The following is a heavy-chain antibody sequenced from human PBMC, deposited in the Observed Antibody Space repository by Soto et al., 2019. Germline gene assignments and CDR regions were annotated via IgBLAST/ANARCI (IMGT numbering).Heavy chain of an antibody. CDR2: TNWNSDTI. CDR3: ARDSFDGSGSFDY. Sequence: PGGSLRLSCAASGFTFDDYAMHWVRQPPGKGLEWVSGTNWNSDTIGYADSVKGRFTISRDNAKKSLYLQMNSLRAEDTALYYCARDSFDGSGSFDYWGQGTLVTVSS. CDR1: GFTFDDYA. D-gene: IGHD3-10*01. J-gene: IGHJ4*02. V-gene: IGHV3-9*01.